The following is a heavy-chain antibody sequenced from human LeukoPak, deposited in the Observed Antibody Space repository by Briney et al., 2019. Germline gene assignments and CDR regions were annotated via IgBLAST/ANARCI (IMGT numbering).Heavy chain of an antibody. J-gene: IGHJ6*02. CDR3: AKGPTRMVRDHYGMDV. CDR1: GFTFTSYG. CDR2: IRYDGSNK. D-gene: IGHD3-10*01. Sequence: PRGSLRLSCAASGFTFTSYGMHWVRQAPGKGLEWVAFIRYDGSNKYYADSVKGRFTISRDNSKNTLYLQMNSLRAEDTAVYYCAKGPTRMVRDHYGMDVWGQGTTVTVSS. V-gene: IGHV3-30*02.